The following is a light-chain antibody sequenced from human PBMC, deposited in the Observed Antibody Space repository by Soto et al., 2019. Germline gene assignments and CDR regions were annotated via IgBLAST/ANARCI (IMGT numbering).Light chain of an antibody. CDR3: QQYNNWPSWT. J-gene: IGKJ1*01. CDR2: GAS. V-gene: IGKV3-15*01. CDR1: QSVSSN. Sequence: EIVLTQTPATRSVSPGERATLSCRASQSVSSNLAWYQQKPGQAPRLLIYGASTRATGIPARFSGSGSGTEFTLTISSLQSEAFAVYYCQQYNNWPSWTFGQGTKVEIK.